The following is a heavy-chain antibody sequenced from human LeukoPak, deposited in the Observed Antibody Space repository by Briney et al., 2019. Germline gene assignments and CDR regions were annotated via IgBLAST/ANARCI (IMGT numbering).Heavy chain of an antibody. CDR3: ARAVRDLSIDY. Sequence: PGRSLRLSCAASGFTFSSYAMHWVRQAPGKGLEWVAIIWYDGSNKYYTDSVKGRFTISRDDSKNTLYLQMNSLRAEDTAVYYCARAVRDLSIDYWGQGTLVTVSS. D-gene: IGHD3-3*01. CDR2: IWYDGSNK. J-gene: IGHJ4*02. CDR1: GFTFSSYA. V-gene: IGHV3-33*08.